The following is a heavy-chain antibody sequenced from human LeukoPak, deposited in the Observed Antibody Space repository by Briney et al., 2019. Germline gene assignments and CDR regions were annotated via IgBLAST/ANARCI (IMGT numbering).Heavy chain of an antibody. Sequence: GSSVKVSCKASGGTFSSYAISWVRQAPGQGLEWMGRIIPILGIANYAQKFQGRVTITADTSTSTAYMELRSLRSDDTAVYYCARGGDGYLMAAYFDYWGQGTLVTVSS. CDR3: ARGGDGYLMAAYFDY. J-gene: IGHJ4*02. V-gene: IGHV1-69*04. D-gene: IGHD5-24*01. CDR2: IIPILGIA. CDR1: GGTFSSYA.